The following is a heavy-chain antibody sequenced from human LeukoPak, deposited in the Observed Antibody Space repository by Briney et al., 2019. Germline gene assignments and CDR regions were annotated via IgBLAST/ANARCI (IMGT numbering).Heavy chain of an antibody. Sequence: GGSLRLSCASSGFTFSDYYMSWIRQAPGKGLEWVSCTSSSGSSMYYADSVNGRFTISRDNAKNSLYLQMNSLRAEDTAVYYCARARYSNTWFDYWGQGALVTVSS. J-gene: IGHJ4*02. CDR2: TSSSGSSM. CDR1: GFTFSDYY. D-gene: IGHD6-13*01. CDR3: ARARYSNTWFDY. V-gene: IGHV3-11*01.